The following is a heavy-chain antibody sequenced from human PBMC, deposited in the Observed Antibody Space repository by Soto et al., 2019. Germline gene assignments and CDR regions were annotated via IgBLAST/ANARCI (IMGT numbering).Heavy chain of an antibody. CDR1: GFSLSTSGVG. V-gene: IGHV2-5*02. Sequence: QITLKESGPTLVKPTQTLTLTCTFSGFSLSTSGVGVGWIRQPPGKALEWLALIYWDDDKRYSPSLKSSLTITADTSKNQVVLTITNMDPVATATYSCAHRQRTVYFDYWGQGTLVTVSS. D-gene: IGHD4-17*01. J-gene: IGHJ4*02. CDR2: IYWDDDK. CDR3: AHRQRTVYFDY.